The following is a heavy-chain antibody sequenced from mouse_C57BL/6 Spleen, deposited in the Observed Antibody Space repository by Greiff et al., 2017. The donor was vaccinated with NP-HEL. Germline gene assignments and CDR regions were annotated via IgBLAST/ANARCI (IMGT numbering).Heavy chain of an antibody. CDR1: GFTFSSYG. CDR3: ASTIYYGYDDPGPWFAY. J-gene: IGHJ3*01. CDR2: ISSGGSYN. Sequence: EVQLVESGGDLVKPGGSLKLSCAASGFTFSSYGMSWVRQTPDKRLEWVATISSGGSYNYYPDSVKGRFTISRDNAKNTLYLQMSSLKSEDTAMYYCASTIYYGYDDPGPWFAYWGQGTLVTVSA. V-gene: IGHV5-6*01. D-gene: IGHD2-2*01.